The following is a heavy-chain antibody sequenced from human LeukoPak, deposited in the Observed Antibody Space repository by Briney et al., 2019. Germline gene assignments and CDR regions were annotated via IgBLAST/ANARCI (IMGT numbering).Heavy chain of an antibody. CDR2: IDASGNP. J-gene: IGHJ6*03. D-gene: IGHD6-6*01. CDR1: GDSISSGTYY. Sequence: PSETLSLTCTVSGDSISSGTYYWSGIRQPAGKGLEWIGRIDASGNPNYNPSLRSRLTMSVDTSKNQFSLNLRFVTAADTAVFYCARGFEYSTSSRLGYYYFYMDVWGIGTTVTVSS. V-gene: IGHV4-61*02. CDR3: ARGFEYSTSSRLGYYYFYMDV.